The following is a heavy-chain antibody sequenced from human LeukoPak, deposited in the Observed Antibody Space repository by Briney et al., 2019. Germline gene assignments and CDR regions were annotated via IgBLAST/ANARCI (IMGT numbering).Heavy chain of an antibody. CDR3: ARDGRTSNITGTTRPYYYYYYMDV. D-gene: IGHD1-7*01. J-gene: IGHJ6*03. V-gene: IGHV4-4*07. CDR2: IYTSGST. Sequence: SETLSLTCTVSGGSISSYYWSWIRQPAGKGLEWIGRIYTSGSTNYNPSLKSRVTMSVDTSKNQFSLKLSSVTAADTAVCYGARDGRTSNITGTTRPYYYYYYMDVWGKGTTVTVSS. CDR1: GGSISSYY.